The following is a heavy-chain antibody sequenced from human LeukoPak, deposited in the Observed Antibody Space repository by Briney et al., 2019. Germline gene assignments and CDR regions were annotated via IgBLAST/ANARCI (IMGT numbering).Heavy chain of an antibody. CDR1: GFIFSSYT. CDR3: AKDSVGATYGPFDY. V-gene: IGHV3-30*04. D-gene: IGHD1-26*01. Sequence: GGSLRLSCAVSGFIFSSYTMHWVRQAPGKGLEWVAVISYDGSNKYYADSVKGRFTISRDNSKNTLYLQMNGLRAEDTAVYYCAKDSVGATYGPFDYWGQGTLVTVSS. CDR2: ISYDGSNK. J-gene: IGHJ4*02.